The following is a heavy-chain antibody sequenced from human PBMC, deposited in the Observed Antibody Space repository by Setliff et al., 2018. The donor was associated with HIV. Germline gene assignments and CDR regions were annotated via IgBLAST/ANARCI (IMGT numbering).Heavy chain of an antibody. CDR3: ARDNWGEDF. V-gene: IGHV1-18*04. CDR1: GYNFISYH. CDR2: FNPDNRQS. Sequence: ASVKVSCKASGYNFISYHLHWLRQAPGQGPEWMAWFNPDNRQSVLARKFQGRLSLTADTSTRTHSMELKSLTSDDTAIYYCARDNWGEDFWGQGTQVTVSS. J-gene: IGHJ4*02. D-gene: IGHD7-27*01.